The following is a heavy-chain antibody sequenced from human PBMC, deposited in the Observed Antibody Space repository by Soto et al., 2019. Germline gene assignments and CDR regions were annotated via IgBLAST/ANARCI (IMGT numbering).Heavy chain of an antibody. Sequence: EVQLVESRGGLIHPGGSLRLSCAASGFTVSSKYMSWVRQAPGKGLEWVSVIYSGGSTYYADSVKGRFTISRDNSKNTMYLQMNSLRAEDTAVYYCATIAARPDWGQGTLVTVSS. D-gene: IGHD6-6*01. CDR3: ATIAARPD. CDR1: GFTVSSKY. V-gene: IGHV3-53*01. J-gene: IGHJ4*02. CDR2: IYSGGST.